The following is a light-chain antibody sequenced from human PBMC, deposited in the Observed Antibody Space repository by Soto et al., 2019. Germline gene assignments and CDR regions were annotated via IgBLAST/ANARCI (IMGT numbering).Light chain of an antibody. Sequence: EIVLTQSPGTLSSSPGERATLSCRASQSVISNYVAWYQQKPGQGPRLLIYGASNRATGIPDRFSGSGSGTAFTLTISRLEPDDFSVYYCQPYGSSPAWTFGQGTKVEIK. V-gene: IGKV3-20*01. J-gene: IGKJ1*01. CDR2: GAS. CDR1: QSVISNY. CDR3: QPYGSSPAWT.